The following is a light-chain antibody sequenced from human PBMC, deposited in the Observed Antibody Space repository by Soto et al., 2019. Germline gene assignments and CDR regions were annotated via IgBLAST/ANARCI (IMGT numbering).Light chain of an antibody. J-gene: IGKJ4*01. V-gene: IGKV3-15*01. CDR3: QQYGSSPPLS. CDR1: QSVSSN. CDR2: GAS. Sequence: EIVMTQSPATLSVSPGERATLSCRASQSVSSNLAWYQQKGGQAPRLLIYGASTRATGIPARFSGSGSGTEFTLTISRLEPEDFAVYYCQQYGSSPPLSFGGGTKVDIK.